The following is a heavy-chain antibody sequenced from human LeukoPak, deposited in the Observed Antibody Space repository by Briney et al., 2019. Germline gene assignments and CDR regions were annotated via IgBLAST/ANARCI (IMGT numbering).Heavy chain of an antibody. Sequence: SETLSLTCTVSGGSISSYYWSWIRQPPGKGLEWIGYIYYSGSTNYNPSLKSRVTISVDTSKNQFSLKLRSVTAADTAVYYCARSSAMAIGFDYWGQGTLVTVSS. CDR3: ARSSAMAIGFDY. CDR1: GGSISSYY. CDR2: IYYSGST. V-gene: IGHV4-59*01. D-gene: IGHD5-18*01. J-gene: IGHJ4*02.